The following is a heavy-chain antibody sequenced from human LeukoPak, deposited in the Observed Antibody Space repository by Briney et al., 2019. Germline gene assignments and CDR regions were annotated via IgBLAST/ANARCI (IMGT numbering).Heavy chain of an antibody. Sequence: GSSLKVSCKASGGTFSSYGISWVRPAPGQGLEWMGRIIPILGIANYAQKFQGRVTITADKSTSTAYMELSSLRSEDTAVYYCARDHVVVVVAATRSSLDYWGQGTLVTVSS. V-gene: IGHV1-69*04. CDR3: ARDHVVVVVAATRSSLDY. D-gene: IGHD2-15*01. CDR2: IIPILGIA. CDR1: GGTFSSYG. J-gene: IGHJ4*02.